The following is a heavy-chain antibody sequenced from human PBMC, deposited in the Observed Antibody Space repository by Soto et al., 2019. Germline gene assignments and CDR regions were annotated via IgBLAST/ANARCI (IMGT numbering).Heavy chain of an antibody. V-gene: IGHV1-2*04. J-gene: IGHJ6*02. CDR1: GYTFTGYY. CDR2: INPNSGGT. D-gene: IGHD2-15*01. CDR3: AREYGGLGYCSGGSCSSPGSLDV. Sequence: ASVKVSCKASGYTFTGYYMHWVRQAPGQGLEWMGWINPNSGGTNYAQKFQGWVTMTRDTSISTAYMELSRLRSDDTAVYYCAREYGGLGYCSGGSCSSPGSLDVWGQGTTVTVSS.